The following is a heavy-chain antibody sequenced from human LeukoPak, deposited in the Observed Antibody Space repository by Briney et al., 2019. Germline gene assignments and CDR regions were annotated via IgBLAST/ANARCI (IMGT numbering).Heavy chain of an antibody. V-gene: IGHV3-7*03. D-gene: IGHD1-26*01. CDR2: IKQDGSVK. Sequence: GGSLRLSCAASGFAFNIYWMSWVRQAPGKGLEWVASIKQDGSVKHFLDSVKGRFTISRDNAKNSLYLQMNSLRAEDTAIYHCTRDYRGTFDYWGQGTLVTVSS. CDR3: TRDYRGTFDY. CDR1: GFAFNIYW. J-gene: IGHJ4*02.